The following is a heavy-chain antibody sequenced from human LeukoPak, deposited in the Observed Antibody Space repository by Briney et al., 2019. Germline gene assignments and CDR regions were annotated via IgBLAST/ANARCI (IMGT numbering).Heavy chain of an antibody. V-gene: IGHV3-15*01. Sequence: GGSLRLSCAASGFTFSNAWMRWVRQAPGKGLEWVGRIKTKTDGGTTDYAAPVKGRFSISRDESKNTLYLQMNSLNTEDTAVYFCTGFETSGPDAFDIWGRGTMVTVSS. CDR2: IKTKTDGGTT. CDR3: TGFETSGPDAFDI. J-gene: IGHJ3*02. D-gene: IGHD6-19*01. CDR1: GFTFSNAW.